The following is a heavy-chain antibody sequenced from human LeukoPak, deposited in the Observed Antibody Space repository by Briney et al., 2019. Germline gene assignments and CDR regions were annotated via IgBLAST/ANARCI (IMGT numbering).Heavy chain of an antibody. CDR1: GFTFSSYA. CDR2: ISGSGGST. J-gene: IGHJ4*02. V-gene: IGHV3-23*01. CDR3: ANGHYYFDC. Sequence: GESLTLSCAASGFTFSSYAMSWVRQPPGKGLEWVSAISGSGGSTYYADSVKCRFTISRDDSKNTLYLQMNSLRAEDTAVYYCANGHYYFDCWGQGSLVAVCS.